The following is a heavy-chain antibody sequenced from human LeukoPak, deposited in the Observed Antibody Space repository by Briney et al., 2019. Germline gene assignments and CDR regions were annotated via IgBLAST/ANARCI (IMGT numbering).Heavy chain of an antibody. V-gene: IGHV3-23*01. CDR2: IGGSGGST. J-gene: IGHJ4*02. Sequence: GGSLRLSCAASGFTFSSYAMSWVRQAPGKGLEWVSAIGGSGGSTYYADSVKGRFTISRDNSKNTLYLQMNSLRAEDTAVYYCAKARYFDWLCDYWGQGTLVTVSS. CDR1: GFTFSSYA. CDR3: AKARYFDWLCDY. D-gene: IGHD3-9*01.